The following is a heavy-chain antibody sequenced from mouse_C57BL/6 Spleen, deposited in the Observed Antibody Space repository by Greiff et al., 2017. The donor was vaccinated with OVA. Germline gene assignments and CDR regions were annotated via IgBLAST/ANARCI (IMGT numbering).Heavy chain of an antibody. V-gene: IGHV1-15*01. CDR2: IDPETGGT. CDR1: GYTFTDYE. Sequence: QVQLQQSGAELVRPGASVTLSCKASGYTFTDYEMHWVKQTPVHGLEWIGAIDPETGGTAYNQKFKGKAILTADKSSSTAYMKLRSLTSEDSAVYYCARQNYDYDEGFDYWGQGTTLTVSS. D-gene: IGHD2-4*01. J-gene: IGHJ2*01. CDR3: ARQNYDYDEGFDY.